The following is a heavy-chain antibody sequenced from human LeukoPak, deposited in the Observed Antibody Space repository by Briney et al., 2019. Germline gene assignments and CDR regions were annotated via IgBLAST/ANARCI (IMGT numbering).Heavy chain of an antibody. Sequence: ASVKVSCKASGYTFSSYGVNWVRQAPGQGLEWMGWINTNTGNPTYAQNFTGRSVFSLDTSVSTTYLEISSLEAEDTAVYCCARLSRGSYSFFDYWGQGTLVTVSS. J-gene: IGHJ4*02. CDR2: INTNTGNP. V-gene: IGHV7-4-1*02. D-gene: IGHD1-26*01. CDR3: ARLSRGSYSFFDY. CDR1: GYTFSSYG.